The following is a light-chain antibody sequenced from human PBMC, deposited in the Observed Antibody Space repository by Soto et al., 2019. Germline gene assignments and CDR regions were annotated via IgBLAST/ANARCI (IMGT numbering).Light chain of an antibody. CDR3: QQYVTSPLT. J-gene: IGKJ4*01. CDR1: QSVSSSY. Sequence: EIVLTQSPATLSLSPGERATLSCRASQSVSSSYLAWYQQKPGQAPRLLIYGASSRATDIPDRFSGSGSGTDFTLTISRLEPEDFAVYYCQQYVTSPLTFGGGTKVDIK. CDR2: GAS. V-gene: IGKV3-20*01.